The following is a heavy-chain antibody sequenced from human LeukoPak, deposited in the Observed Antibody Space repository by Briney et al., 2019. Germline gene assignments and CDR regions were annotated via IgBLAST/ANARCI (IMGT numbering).Heavy chain of an antibody. CDR1: GYTFTGYY. J-gene: IGHJ6*03. Sequence: ASVKVSCKASGYTFTGYYMHWVRQAPGQGLEWMGWINPNSGGTNYAQKFQGGVTMTRDTSISTAYMELSRLRSDDTAVYYCARVPSGSSSSNYYYYYMDVWGKGTTVTVSS. D-gene: IGHD6-6*01. CDR3: ARVPSGSSSSNYYYYYMDV. V-gene: IGHV1-2*02. CDR2: INPNSGGT.